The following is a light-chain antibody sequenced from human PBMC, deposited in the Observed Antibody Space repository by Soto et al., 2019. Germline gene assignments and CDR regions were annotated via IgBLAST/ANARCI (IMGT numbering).Light chain of an antibody. CDR1: SSDVGSYNL. Sequence: QSVLTQPASVSGSPGQSITISCTGTSSDVGSYNLVSWYQQHPGKAPKLMIYEGSKRPSGVSNRFSGSKSGNTASLTISGLQAEDEAAYYCCSYAGSSTLVFGGGTTVTVL. CDR3: CSYAGSSTLV. CDR2: EGS. V-gene: IGLV2-23*01. J-gene: IGLJ2*01.